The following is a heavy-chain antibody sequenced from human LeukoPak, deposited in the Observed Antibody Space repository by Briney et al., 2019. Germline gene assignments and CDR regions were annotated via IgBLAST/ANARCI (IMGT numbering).Heavy chain of an antibody. CDR1: GFTVSNNY. CDR2: IYSGDST. Sequence: GGSLRLSCAASGFTVSNNYMSWVRQAPGKGLEWVSVIYSGDSTYYADSVKGRFTISRDNSKNTLYLQMNSLRAEDTAVYYCARDQLLLWFGELPRFDAFDIWGQGTMVTVSS. J-gene: IGHJ3*02. D-gene: IGHD3-10*01. CDR3: ARDQLLLWFGELPRFDAFDI. V-gene: IGHV3-53*05.